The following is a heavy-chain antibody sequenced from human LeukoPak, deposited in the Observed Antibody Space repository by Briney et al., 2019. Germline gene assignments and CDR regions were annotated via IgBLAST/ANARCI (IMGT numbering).Heavy chain of an antibody. CDR2: INPNSGGT. J-gene: IGHJ4*02. CDR1: GYTFTGYF. Sequence: GASVKVSCKASGYTFTGYFIHCVRQAPGQGLEWMGWINPNSGGTNYAQKFQGRVTMTRDTSISTAYMELSRLRSDDTAVYYCAISDYGGKSPPLDYWGQGTLVTVSS. D-gene: IGHD4-23*01. V-gene: IGHV1-2*02. CDR3: AISDYGGKSPPLDY.